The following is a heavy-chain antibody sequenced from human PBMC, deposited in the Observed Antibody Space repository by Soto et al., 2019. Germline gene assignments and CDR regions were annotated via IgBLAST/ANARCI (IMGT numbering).Heavy chain of an antibody. CDR2: IYYRGGT. D-gene: IGHD6-13*01. Sequence: SETLSLTCTVSVGSISSYYWSWIRQPPGKGLEWIGYIYYRGGTNYNPSLKSRVTVSVDTSKNQFSLKLSSVTAADTAVYYCARGPDSREPINWFDPWGQGTLVTVSS. J-gene: IGHJ5*02. CDR3: ARGPDSREPINWFDP. V-gene: IGHV4-59*01. CDR1: VGSISSYY.